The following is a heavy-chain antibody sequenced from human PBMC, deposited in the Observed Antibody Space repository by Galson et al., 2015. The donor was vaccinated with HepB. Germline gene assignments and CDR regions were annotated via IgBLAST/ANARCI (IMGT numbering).Heavy chain of an antibody. V-gene: IGHV6-1*01. Sequence: CAISGDSVSSNTAAWNWIRQSPSRGLEWLGSMYYRSKWYNDYAVSVQSRITINPDTSRNQFSLQLNSVPPEDTAVYYCARQLLVGGGLDVWGQGTTVTVSS. CDR2: MYYRSKWYN. J-gene: IGHJ6*02. CDR1: GDSVSSNTAA. D-gene: IGHD3-10*01. CDR3: ARQLLVGGGLDV.